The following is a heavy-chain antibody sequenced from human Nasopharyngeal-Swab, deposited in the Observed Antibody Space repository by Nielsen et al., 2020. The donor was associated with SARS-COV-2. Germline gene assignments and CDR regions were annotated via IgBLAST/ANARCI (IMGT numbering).Heavy chain of an antibody. Sequence: ETLSLTCAVSGYSISSGYYWSWIRQPPGKGLEWIGYIYYSGSTNYNPSLKSRVTISVDTSKNQFSLKLSSVTAADTAVYYCARFLEWFLGDAFDIWGQGTMVTVSS. D-gene: IGHD3-3*01. CDR3: ARFLEWFLGDAFDI. J-gene: IGHJ3*02. CDR2: IYYSGST. CDR1: GYSISSGYY. V-gene: IGHV4-61*01.